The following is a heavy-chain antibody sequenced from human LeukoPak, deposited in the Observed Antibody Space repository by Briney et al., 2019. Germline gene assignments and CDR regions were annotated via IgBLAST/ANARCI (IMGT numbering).Heavy chain of an antibody. CDR3: AKPNDYVWGSYMGYYYYYYMDV. Sequence: GGSLRLSCAASGFTFSSYSMNWVRQAPGKGLEWVSSISSSSSYIYYADSVKGRFTISRDNAKNSLYLQMNSLRAEDTAVYYCAKPNDYVWGSYMGYYYYYYMDVWGKGTTVTVSS. D-gene: IGHD3-16*01. J-gene: IGHJ6*03. CDR2: ISSSSSYI. CDR1: GFTFSSYS. V-gene: IGHV3-21*01.